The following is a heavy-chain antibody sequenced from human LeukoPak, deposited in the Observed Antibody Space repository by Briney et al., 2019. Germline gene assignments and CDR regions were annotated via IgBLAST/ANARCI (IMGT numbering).Heavy chain of an antibody. CDR3: ARDRIGIAARRLVDY. CDR1: GFTFSSYG. Sequence: GGSLRLSCAASGFTFSSYGMHWVRQAPGKGLEWVAVISYDGSNKYYADSVKGRFTISRDNSKNTLYLQMNSLRAEDTAVYYCARDRIGIAARRLVDYWGQGTLVTVSS. D-gene: IGHD6-6*01. CDR2: ISYDGSNK. J-gene: IGHJ4*02. V-gene: IGHV3-30*03.